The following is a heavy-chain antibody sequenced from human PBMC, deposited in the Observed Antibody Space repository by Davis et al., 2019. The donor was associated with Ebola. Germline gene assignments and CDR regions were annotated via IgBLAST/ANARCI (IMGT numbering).Heavy chain of an antibody. Sequence: PGGSLRLSCAASGFTFSSYAMHWVRQAPGKGLEWVAVISYDGSNKYYADSVKGRFTISRDNSKNTLYLQMNSLRAEDTAMYYCAKLLMGQLSHFDYWGQGTPVTVSS. D-gene: IGHD6-6*01. CDR2: ISYDGSNK. V-gene: IGHV3-30*18. CDR3: AKLLMGQLSHFDY. J-gene: IGHJ4*02. CDR1: GFTFSSYA.